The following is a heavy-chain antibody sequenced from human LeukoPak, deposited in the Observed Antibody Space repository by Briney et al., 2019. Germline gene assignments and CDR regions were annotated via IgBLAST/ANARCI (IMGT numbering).Heavy chain of an antibody. V-gene: IGHV3-74*01. CDR3: ARVQGCSGGTCYFHY. J-gene: IGHJ4*02. CDR1: GFTFINYW. Sequence: GSLRLSCAASGFTFINYWMVWVRQAPGKGLLWVSRINSDGSSTTYADSVKGRFTISRDNAKNTVYLQMNSLRAEDTAVYYCARVQGCSGGTCYFHYWGQGTLVTVSS. D-gene: IGHD2-15*01. CDR2: INSDGSST.